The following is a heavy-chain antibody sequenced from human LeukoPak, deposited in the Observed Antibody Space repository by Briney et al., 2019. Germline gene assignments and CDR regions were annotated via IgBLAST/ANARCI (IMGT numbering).Heavy chain of an antibody. V-gene: IGHV3-23*01. CDR1: AFTFSNYN. D-gene: IGHD3-22*01. CDR3: AKDSYDTSI. CDR2: ISDSGGRT. Sequence: GALRLSCAASAFTFSNYNMNWVRQAPGKGLEWVSAISDSGGRTFYADSVKGRFTISRDNSKNTLYLQINSLRAEDTAVYYCAKDSYDTSIWGQGTLVTVSA. J-gene: IGHJ4*02.